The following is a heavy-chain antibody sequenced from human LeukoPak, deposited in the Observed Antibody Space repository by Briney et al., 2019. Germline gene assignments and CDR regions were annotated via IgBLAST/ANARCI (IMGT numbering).Heavy chain of an antibody. CDR1: GFPFIEYS. D-gene: IGHD6-13*01. CDR3: HGFGGRYSSSSNGFDY. CDR2: INHSGST. V-gene: IGHV4-34*01. Sequence: GSLRLSCTASGFPFIEYSMNWVRQAPGKGLEWIGEINHSGSTNYNPSLKSRVTISVDTSKNQFSLKLSSVTAADTAVYYCHGFGGRYSSSSNGFDYWGQGTLVTVSS. J-gene: IGHJ4*02.